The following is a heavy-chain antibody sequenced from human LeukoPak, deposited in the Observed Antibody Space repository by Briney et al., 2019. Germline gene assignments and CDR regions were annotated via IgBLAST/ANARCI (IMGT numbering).Heavy chain of an antibody. CDR1: EYTFTSYD. CDR2: MNPNSGNT. V-gene: IGHV1-8*01. Sequence: GESLKISCKGSEYTFTSYDINWVRQATGPGLEWMGLMNPNSGNTGYAQKLQGRVTITTDTSTSTAYMELRSLRSDDTAVYYCATDYCGGDCYSFDYWGQGTLVTVSS. CDR3: ATDYCGGDCYSFDY. D-gene: IGHD2-21*02. J-gene: IGHJ4*02.